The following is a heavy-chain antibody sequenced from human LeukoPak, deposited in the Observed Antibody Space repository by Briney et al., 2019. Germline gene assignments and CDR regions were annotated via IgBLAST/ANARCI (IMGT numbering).Heavy chain of an antibody. J-gene: IGHJ4*02. V-gene: IGHV1-69*13. CDR3: ASGGNDYVPYPAQW. D-gene: IGHD3-16*01. Sequence: SVKVSCKASGGTFSSYAISWVRQAPGQGLEWMGGIIPIFGTANYAQKFQGRVTITADESTSTAYMELSSLRSEDTAVYYCASGGNDYVPYPAQWWGQGTLVTVSS. CDR1: GGTFSSYA. CDR2: IIPIFGTA.